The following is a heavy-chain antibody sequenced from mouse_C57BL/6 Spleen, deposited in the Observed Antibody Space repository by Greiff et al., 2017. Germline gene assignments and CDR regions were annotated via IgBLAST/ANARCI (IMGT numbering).Heavy chain of an antibody. V-gene: IGHV1-7*01. CDR3: ARLGYFDV. CDR2: INPTRGYP. CDR1: GYTFTSYW. Sequence: QVQLQQSGAELAKPGASVKLSCKASGYTFTSYWMHWVKQRPGQGLEWIGNINPTRGYPKYNQKFKDKATLTAYKSSSPAYMQLSSLTYEDSSVYYCARLGYFDVWGTGTTVTVSS. J-gene: IGHJ1*03.